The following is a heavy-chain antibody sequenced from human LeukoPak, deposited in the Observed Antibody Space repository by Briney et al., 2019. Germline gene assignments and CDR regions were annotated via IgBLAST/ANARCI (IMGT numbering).Heavy chain of an antibody. Sequence: SETLSLTCSVSGGSIKTYYWTWIRQPPGKGLEWIGYIHYSGSTDSNPSLMGRVTISLDTSKSQFSLDLRSVTAADTAVYYCVRDQSEFDSWGQGTVVTVSS. J-gene: IGHJ4*02. CDR1: GGSIKTYY. CDR3: VRDQSEFDS. V-gene: IGHV4-59*01. CDR2: IHYSGST.